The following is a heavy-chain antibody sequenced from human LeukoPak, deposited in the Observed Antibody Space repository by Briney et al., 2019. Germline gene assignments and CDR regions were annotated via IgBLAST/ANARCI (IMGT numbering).Heavy chain of an antibody. V-gene: IGHV4-34*01. D-gene: IGHD5-24*01. CDR1: GGSFSGYY. CDR3: ARGQGRDGYNGILDF. CDR2: INHSGST. J-gene: IGHJ4*02. Sequence: SETLSLTCAVYGGSFSGYYWSWIRQPPGKGLEWIGEINHSGSTGHNPSLKSRVTISVDTSKNQFPLKLSSVTAADTAVYYCARGQGRDGYNGILDFWGQGALVTVSS.